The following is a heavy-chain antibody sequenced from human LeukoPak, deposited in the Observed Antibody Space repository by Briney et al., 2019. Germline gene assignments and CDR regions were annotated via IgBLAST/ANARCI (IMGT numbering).Heavy chain of an antibody. Sequence: GGSLRLSCAASGFTVSSNYVSWVRQAPGKGLEWVSVIYSGGSTYYADSVKGRFTISRDNSKNTLYLQMNSLRAEDTAVYYCARLPHYSPLFDYWGQGTLVTVSS. CDR1: GFTVSSNY. CDR2: IYSGGST. CDR3: ARLPHYSPLFDY. J-gene: IGHJ4*02. D-gene: IGHD4-11*01. V-gene: IGHV3-53*01.